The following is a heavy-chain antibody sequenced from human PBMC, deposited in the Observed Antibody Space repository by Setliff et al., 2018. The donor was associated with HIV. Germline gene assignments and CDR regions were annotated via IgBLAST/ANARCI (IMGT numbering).Heavy chain of an antibody. CDR1: GGTFRSYA. V-gene: IGHV1-69*13. D-gene: IGHD1-26*01. Sequence: SVKVSCKASGGTFRSYAISWVRQAPGQGLEWMGGIIPIFGPANYAEEFQGRVTITADESTTTAYMELRSLRSEDTAAYYCATGSHGEGATDYWGRGTLVTVS. CDR2: IIPIFGPA. J-gene: IGHJ4*02. CDR3: ATGSHGEGATDY.